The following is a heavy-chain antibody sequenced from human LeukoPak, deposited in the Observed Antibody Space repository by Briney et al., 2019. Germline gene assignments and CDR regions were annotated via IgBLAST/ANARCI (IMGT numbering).Heavy chain of an antibody. V-gene: IGHV1-69*13. CDR1: GDTFSNYA. CDR2: IIPLFGTT. CDR3: ARDGAFVYHYKSGLDI. J-gene: IGHJ5*02. Sequence: ASVTLSCKASGDTFSNYAINWVRQAPGQGLEWMGRIIPLFGTTNYAPTFQGRVTITADPSTPTAYMDLNSLKSGDPATYYCARDGAFVYHYKSGLDIWGQGTLVTVSS. D-gene: IGHD5/OR15-5a*01.